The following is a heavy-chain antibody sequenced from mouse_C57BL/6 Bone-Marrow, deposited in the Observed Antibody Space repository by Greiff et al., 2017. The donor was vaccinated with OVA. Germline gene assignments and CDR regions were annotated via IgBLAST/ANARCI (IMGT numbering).Heavy chain of an antibody. J-gene: IGHJ2*01. CDR3: ASWGGSEVYFDY. CDR1: GYTFTDYY. Sequence: EVQLQQSGPELVKPGASVKISCKASGYTFTDYYMNWVKQSHGKSLEWIGDINPNNGGTSYNQKFKGKATLTVDKSSSTAYMELRSLTSEDSAVYYCASWGGSEVYFDYWGQGTTLTVSS. CDR2: INPNNGGT. D-gene: IGHD3-2*02. V-gene: IGHV1-26*01.